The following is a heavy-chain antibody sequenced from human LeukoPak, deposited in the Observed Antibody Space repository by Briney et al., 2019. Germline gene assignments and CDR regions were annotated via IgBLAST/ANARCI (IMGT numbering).Heavy chain of an antibody. CDR3: ARGPIVGATHDAFDI. J-gene: IGHJ3*02. D-gene: IGHD1-26*01. V-gene: IGHV1-2*02. CDR1: GYTFTGYY. CDR2: INPNSGDT. Sequence: GASVKVSCKASGYTFTGYYMHWVRQAPGQGLEWMGWINPNSGDTNYAQKFQGRVTVTRDTSISTAYMELSWLRSGDTAVYYCARGPIVGATHDAFDIWGQGTMVTVSS.